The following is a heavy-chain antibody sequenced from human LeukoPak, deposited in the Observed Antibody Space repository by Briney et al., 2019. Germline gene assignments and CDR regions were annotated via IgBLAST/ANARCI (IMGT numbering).Heavy chain of an antibody. J-gene: IGHJ6*02. Sequence: PGGSLRLSCAASGFTFSSYSMNWVRQAPGKGLEWVSSITSSGYIYYADSVKGRFTISRDNAKNSLYLQMNSLRAEDTALYYCARDRELRYCSSTSCYNYFGMDVWGQGTTVTVSS. D-gene: IGHD2-2*02. CDR1: GFTFSSYS. V-gene: IGHV3-21*01. CDR2: ITSSGYI. CDR3: ARDRELRYCSSTSCYNYFGMDV.